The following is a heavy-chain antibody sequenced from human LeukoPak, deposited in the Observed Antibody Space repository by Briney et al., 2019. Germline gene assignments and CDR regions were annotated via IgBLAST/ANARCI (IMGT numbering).Heavy chain of an antibody. V-gene: IGHV3-15*07. CDR2: IKSKTAGETI. Sequence: GGSLRLSCAASGFTFNNAWMNWVRQAPGKGLEWVGCIKSKTAGETIDYAEPVKGRFTISRDDSKNTLFLQMSSLKTEDTAVYYCSTDPAIAVPWGQGTLVTVSS. CDR1: GFTFNNAW. CDR3: STDPAIAVP. D-gene: IGHD6-19*01. J-gene: IGHJ5*02.